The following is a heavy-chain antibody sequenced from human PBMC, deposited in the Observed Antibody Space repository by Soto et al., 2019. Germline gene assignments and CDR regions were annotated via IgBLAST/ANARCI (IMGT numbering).Heavy chain of an antibody. J-gene: IGHJ6*03. CDR1: GYTFTGYC. CDR3: ARSGRWLASYYMDV. Sequence: ASVKVSCKASGYTFTGYCMHWVRQAPGQGLEWMGWINPNSGGTNYAQKFQGWVTMTRDTSISTAYMELRSLRSDDTAVYYCARSGRWLASYYMDVWGKGTTVTVSS. D-gene: IGHD6-19*01. CDR2: INPNSGGT. V-gene: IGHV1-2*04.